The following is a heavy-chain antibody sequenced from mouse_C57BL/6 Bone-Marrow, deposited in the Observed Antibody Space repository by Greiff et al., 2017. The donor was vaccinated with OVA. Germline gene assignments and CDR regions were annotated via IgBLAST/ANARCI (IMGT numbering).Heavy chain of an antibody. Sequence: EVQLQQSGAELVRPGASVKLSCTASGFNIKDDYMHWVKQRPEQGLEWIGWIDPENGDTEYASKFQGKATITADTSSNTAYLQLSSLTSEDTAVYYCTTNPGDSYYFDYWGQGTTLTVSS. V-gene: IGHV14-4*01. J-gene: IGHJ2*01. CDR2: IDPENGDT. CDR1: GFNIKDDY. D-gene: IGHD3-3*01. CDR3: TTNPGDSYYFDY.